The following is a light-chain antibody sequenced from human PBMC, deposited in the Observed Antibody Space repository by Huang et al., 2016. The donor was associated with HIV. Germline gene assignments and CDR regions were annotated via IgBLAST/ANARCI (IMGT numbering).Light chain of an antibody. V-gene: IGKV3-11*01. CDR2: DAS. J-gene: IGKJ5*01. CDR1: QSVSNY. Sequence: EVVLTQSPATLSLSPGERATLSCRASQSVSNYLAWYQQKPGQAPRLLIYDASNRATGIPARFSGSGSGTDFTLTISSLEPEDFAVYYCQQRDNWPPVTFGQGTRLEIK. CDR3: QQRDNWPPVT.